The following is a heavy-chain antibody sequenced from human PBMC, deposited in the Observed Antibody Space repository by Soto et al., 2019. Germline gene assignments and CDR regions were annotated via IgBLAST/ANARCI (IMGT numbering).Heavy chain of an antibody. Sequence: PGGSLRLSCAASGFTFTNYAMTWARQAPGKGLEWVSSLLRSGSTTYYADSVEGRFTISSDISANSLYLQMDSLRVEDTAVYYCAKDAVSGDGIWLLDSWGQGTVVTVSS. CDR3: AKDAVSGDGIWLLDS. J-gene: IGHJ4*02. CDR2: LLRSGSTT. D-gene: IGHD4-17*01. V-gene: IGHV3-23*01. CDR1: GFTFTNYA.